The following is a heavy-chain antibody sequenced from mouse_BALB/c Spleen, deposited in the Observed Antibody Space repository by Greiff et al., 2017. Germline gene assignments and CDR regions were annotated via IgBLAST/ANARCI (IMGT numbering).Heavy chain of an antibody. CDR2: ISSGSSTI. J-gene: IGHJ1*01. D-gene: IGHD2-14*01. V-gene: IGHV5-17*02. CDR1: GFTFSSFG. CDR3: ARLQVRQYFDV. Sequence: EVHLVESGGGLVQPGGSRKLSCAASGFTFSSFGMHWVRQAPEKGLEWVAYISSGSSTIYYADTVKGRFTISRDNPKNTLFLQMTSLRSEDTAMYYCARLQVRQYFDVWGAGTTVTVSS.